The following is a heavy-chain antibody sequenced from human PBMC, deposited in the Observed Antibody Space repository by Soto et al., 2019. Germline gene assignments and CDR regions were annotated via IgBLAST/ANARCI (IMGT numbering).Heavy chain of an antibody. CDR3: ARDWGTGVYQLDS. V-gene: IGHV4-38-2*02. J-gene: IGHJ5*01. Sequence: SETLSLTCAVSGYSMSTGFNWAWIRQPAGKGLEWIGSIYHSGSTYYNLSLKSRVTISSDEYKNQISLKLISVTTEDTALYYCARDWGTGVYQLDSWGQGTLVT. CDR1: GYSMSTGFN. CDR2: IYHSGST. D-gene: IGHD2-2*01.